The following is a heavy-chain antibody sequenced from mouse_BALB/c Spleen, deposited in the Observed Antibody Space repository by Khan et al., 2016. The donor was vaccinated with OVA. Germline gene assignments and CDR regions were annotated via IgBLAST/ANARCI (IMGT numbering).Heavy chain of an antibody. D-gene: IGHD1-1*01. J-gene: IGHJ1*01. Sequence: EVELVESGGGLVKPGGSLILSCAASGFTFSSYAMSWVRQTPEKRLEGVATIISGGNYTYYPDSVKGRFTISRDNAKNTLYLQLSSLRSEDTAMYYCARPPITTVVATSYWFFDVWGAGTTVTVSS. CDR3: ARPPITTVVATSYWFFDV. CDR1: GFTFSSYA. CDR2: IISGGNYT. V-gene: IGHV5-9-3*01.